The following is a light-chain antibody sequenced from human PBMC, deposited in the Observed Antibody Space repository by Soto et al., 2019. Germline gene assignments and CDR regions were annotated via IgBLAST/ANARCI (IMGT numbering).Light chain of an antibody. Sequence: EIVLTQSPGTLSLSPGERATLSCRASQSVRSGFLAWYQQKPGQAPRLIFDGASSTATGIPERLSGSGSGTDFTITISRLEPEDFAVYYCQQYDSSPWTFGEGTKVEIK. CDR3: QQYDSSPWT. CDR1: QSVRSGF. CDR2: GAS. J-gene: IGKJ1*01. V-gene: IGKV3-20*01.